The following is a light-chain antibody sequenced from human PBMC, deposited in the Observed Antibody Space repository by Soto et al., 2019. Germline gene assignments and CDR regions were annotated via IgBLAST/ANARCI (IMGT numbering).Light chain of an antibody. J-gene: IGKJ1*01. CDR2: GAS. Sequence: EIVLTQSPGTLSLSPGERATLSCRASQTIRSNFLTWYQQKPGQAPRLLIYGASTRAAGIPDRFSGSGSGTDFTLTISRLEPEDFAVYYCQYYGSSPWTFGQGTKVEIK. CDR1: QTIRSNF. V-gene: IGKV3-20*01. CDR3: QYYGSSPWT.